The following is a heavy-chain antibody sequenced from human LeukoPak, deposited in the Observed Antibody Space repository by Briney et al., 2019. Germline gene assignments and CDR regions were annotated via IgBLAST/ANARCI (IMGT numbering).Heavy chain of an antibody. D-gene: IGHD6-25*01. Sequence: NPSETLSLTCAVSGYSISSGYYWGWIRQPPGKGLEWIGSIYHSGSAHYNPSLKSRVTISVDTSKNQFSLKLSSVTAADTAVYYCAREHRGISARVRGQGTLVTVSS. V-gene: IGHV4-38-2*02. CDR3: AREHRGISARV. J-gene: IGHJ4*02. CDR1: GYSISSGYY. CDR2: IYHSGSA.